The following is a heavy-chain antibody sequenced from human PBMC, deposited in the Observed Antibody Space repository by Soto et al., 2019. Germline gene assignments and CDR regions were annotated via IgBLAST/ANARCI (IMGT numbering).Heavy chain of an antibody. CDR3: VRDIVDTAMVLDYYGMDV. J-gene: IGHJ6*02. D-gene: IGHD5-18*01. Sequence: QVQLVQSGAEVKKPGASVKVSCKASGYTFIDYGISWVRQAPGQGLEWMGWISGYTINTKYAQKVQGRVTMTTDTSTSTAYMELRSLRSDDTAVYYCVRDIVDTAMVLDYYGMDVWGQGTTVTVSS. V-gene: IGHV1-18*01. CDR2: ISGYTINT. CDR1: GYTFIDYG.